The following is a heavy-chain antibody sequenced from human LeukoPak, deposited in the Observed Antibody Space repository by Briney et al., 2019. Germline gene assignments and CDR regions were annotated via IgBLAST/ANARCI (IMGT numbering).Heavy chain of an antibody. CDR1: GGSFSGYY. CDR2: INHSGST. V-gene: IGHV4-34*01. D-gene: IGHD1-1*01. Sequence: PSETLSLTCAVYGGSFSGYYWSWIRQPPGKGLEWIGEINHSGSTNYNPSLKSRVTISVDTSKNQFSLKLSSVTAADTAVYYCARSPFNWKHDAFDIWGQGTMVTVSS. J-gene: IGHJ3*02. CDR3: ARSPFNWKHDAFDI.